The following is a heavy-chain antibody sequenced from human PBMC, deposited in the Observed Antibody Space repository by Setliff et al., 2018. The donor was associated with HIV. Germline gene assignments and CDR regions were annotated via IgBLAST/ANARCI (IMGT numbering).Heavy chain of an antibody. CDR2: IKQDGSEK. CDR1: GFTFSTYW. V-gene: IGHV3-7*01. D-gene: IGHD6-13*01. CDR3: ARSRAAGFDY. J-gene: IGHJ4*02. Sequence: GGSLRLSCAASGFTFSTYWMSWVRQAPGKGLEWVANIKQDGSEKYYVDSVKGRFTISRDNDKNSLYLQMNSLRAEDTAVYYCARSRAAGFDYWGQGTLVTVFS.